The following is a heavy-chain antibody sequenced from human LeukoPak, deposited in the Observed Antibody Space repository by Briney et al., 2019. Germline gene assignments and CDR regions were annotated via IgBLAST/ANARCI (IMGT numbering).Heavy chain of an antibody. CDR3: ARHGTEYYYDSSGYYGAGPFDP. V-gene: IGHV4-38-2*02. J-gene: IGHJ5*02. CDR2: IYYTGST. CDR1: GYYISSAYY. Sequence: SETLSLTCTVSGYYISSAYYWGWIRQLPGKGREWIGSIYYTGSTYYNPSLKSRVTISVDTSKNQFSLKLSSVTAADTAVYYCARHGTEYYYDSSGYYGAGPFDPWGQGTLVTVSS. D-gene: IGHD3-22*01.